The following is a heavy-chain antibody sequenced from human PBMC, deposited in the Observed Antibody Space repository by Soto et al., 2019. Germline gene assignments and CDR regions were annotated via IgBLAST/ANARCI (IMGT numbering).Heavy chain of an antibody. D-gene: IGHD6-13*01. Sequence: PSETLSLTCAVYGGSFSNYYWIWIRQPPGKGLEWIGEINHSGSTNYNPSLKSRVTISVDTSKNQFSLNLSSVTAADTAVYYCARGGRQQLLVRQYFQHWGQGTLVTVSS. CDR2: INHSGST. CDR3: ARGGRQQLLVRQYFQH. J-gene: IGHJ1*01. V-gene: IGHV4-34*01. CDR1: GGSFSNYY.